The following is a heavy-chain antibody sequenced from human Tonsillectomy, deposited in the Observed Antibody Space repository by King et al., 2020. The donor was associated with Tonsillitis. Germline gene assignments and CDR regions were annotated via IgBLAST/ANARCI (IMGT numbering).Heavy chain of an antibody. J-gene: IGHJ6*02. CDR3: ARDRHYDSLVGGMDV. CDR1: GFTFSSYT. CDR2: ISSSSSYI. D-gene: IGHD3-22*01. V-gene: IGHV3-21*01. Sequence: VQLVESGGGLVKPGGSLRLSCAASGFTFSSYTMNWVRQAPGKGLEWVSSISSSSSYIYYADSVKGRFTISRDNAKNSLYLQMNSLRAADTAMYYCARDRHYDSLVGGMDVWGQGTTVTVSS.